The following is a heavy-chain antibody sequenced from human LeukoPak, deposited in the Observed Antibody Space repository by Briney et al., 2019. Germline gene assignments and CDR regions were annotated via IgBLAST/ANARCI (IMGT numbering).Heavy chain of an antibody. CDR2: ITPSDSYT. D-gene: IGHD1-14*01. CDR3: APSSGNNPFDY. V-gene: IGHV5-10-1*01. CDR1: AYSFTTFW. Sequence: GESLKISCKASAYSFTTFWISWVRQMPGKGLEWMGRITPSDSYTNYSPSFRGHVTISADKSITTAYLQWSSLRASDTAMYYCAPSSGNNPFDYWGQGTLVTVSS. J-gene: IGHJ4*02.